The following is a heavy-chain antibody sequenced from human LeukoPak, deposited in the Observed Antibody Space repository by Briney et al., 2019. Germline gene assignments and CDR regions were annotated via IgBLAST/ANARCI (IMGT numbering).Heavy chain of an antibody. V-gene: IGHV4-38-2*02. Sequence: SETLSLTCTVSGFSISSGYYWGWIRQPPGKGLEWTGSIYYSGSTYYNPSLKSRVTISVDTSKDQFSLKLSSVTAADTAVYYCARPWYEDPPNDAFDIWGQGTMVTVSS. D-gene: IGHD2-15*01. J-gene: IGHJ3*02. CDR2: IYYSGST. CDR3: ARPWYEDPPNDAFDI. CDR1: GFSISSGYY.